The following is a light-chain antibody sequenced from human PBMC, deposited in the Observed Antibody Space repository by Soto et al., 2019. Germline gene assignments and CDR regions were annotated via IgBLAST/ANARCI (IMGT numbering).Light chain of an antibody. CDR1: SSDVGGYNF. CDR3: SSYAGTNNGV. Sequence: QSVLTQPPSASGSPGQSVTISCTGTSSDVGGYNFVSWFQQHPGKAPKLMIYEFTKRPSGVPDRFSGSKSGNTASLTVSGLQAEDEADYYCSSYAGTNNGVFGGGTKLTVL. V-gene: IGLV2-8*01. J-gene: IGLJ3*02. CDR2: EFT.